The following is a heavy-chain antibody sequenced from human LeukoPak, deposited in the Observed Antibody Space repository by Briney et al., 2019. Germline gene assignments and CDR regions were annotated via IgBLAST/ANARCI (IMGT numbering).Heavy chain of an antibody. J-gene: IGHJ4*02. Sequence: GGSLRLSCAASGFTFSAYGMHWVRQAPGKGLDWVAVISYDGSDKYHAASVKGRFTISRDNSKNTLFLQMNSLRAEDTAVYYCAKGSNRGVATIDYWGQGTLVTVSS. CDR2: ISYDGSDK. CDR3: AKGSNRGVATIDY. CDR1: GFTFSAYG. V-gene: IGHV3-30*18. D-gene: IGHD5-12*01.